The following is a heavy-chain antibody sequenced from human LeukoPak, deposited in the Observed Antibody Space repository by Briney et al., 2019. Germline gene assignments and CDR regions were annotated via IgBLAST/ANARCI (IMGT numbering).Heavy chain of an antibody. D-gene: IGHD4-11*01. CDR3: ARDAARVIDY. J-gene: IGHJ4*02. V-gene: IGHV3-30-3*01. Sequence: QSGGSLRLSCAASGFTFSSYAMHWVRQAPGKGLEWVAAISYDGNNKYYADSVKGRFTISRDNSKNTLYLQMNSLRAEDTAVYYCARDAARVIDYWGQGTLVTVSS. CDR1: GFTFSSYA. CDR2: ISYDGNNK.